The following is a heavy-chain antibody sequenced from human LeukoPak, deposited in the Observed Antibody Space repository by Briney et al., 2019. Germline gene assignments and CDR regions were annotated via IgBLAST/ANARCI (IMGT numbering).Heavy chain of an antibody. CDR2: ISSSSSYI. V-gene: IGHV3-21*01. J-gene: IGHJ4*02. CDR1: GFTFSSYS. CDR3: ARNYYDILTAEVRGLYYFDY. D-gene: IGHD3-9*01. Sequence: AGGSLRLSCAASGFTFSSYSMNWVRQAPGKGLEWVSSISSSSSYIYYADSVKGRFTISRDSAKNSLYLQMNSLRAEDTAVYYCARNYYDILTAEVRGLYYFDYWGQGALVTVSS.